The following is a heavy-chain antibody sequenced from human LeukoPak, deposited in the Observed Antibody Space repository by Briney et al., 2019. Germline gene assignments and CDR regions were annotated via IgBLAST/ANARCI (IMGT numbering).Heavy chain of an antibody. CDR1: GYIFTHYW. D-gene: IGHD3-10*01. J-gene: IGHJ4*02. V-gene: IGHV5-51*01. Sequence: GESLKISCQVSGYIFTHYWIGWVRQVAGKGLESMGLIYPADSDTTYSPSFQGQVTISADKSISTVYLQRSSLRASDTAMYYCARQSRDGSKTRGYYFDYWGQGTLVTVSS. CDR2: IYPADSDT. CDR3: ARQSRDGSKTRGYYFDY.